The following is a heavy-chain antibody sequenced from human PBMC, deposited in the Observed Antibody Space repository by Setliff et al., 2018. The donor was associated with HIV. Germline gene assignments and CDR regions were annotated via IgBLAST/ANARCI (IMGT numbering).Heavy chain of an antibody. CDR1: GGTFTSYA. V-gene: IGHV1-69*13. Sequence: GASVKVSCKASGGTFTSYAISWVRQAPGQGLEWMGGIIPIFGTANYAQKFQGRVTITADESTITVYMHLNSLTSDDSAVYFCARVRPAPGAALDYWGQGTLVTVSS. CDR3: ARVRPAPGAALDY. J-gene: IGHJ4*02. CDR2: IIPIFGTA. D-gene: IGHD6-13*01.